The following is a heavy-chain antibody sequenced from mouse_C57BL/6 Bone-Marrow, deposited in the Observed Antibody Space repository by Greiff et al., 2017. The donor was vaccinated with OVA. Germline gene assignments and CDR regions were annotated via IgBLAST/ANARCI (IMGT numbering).Heavy chain of an antibody. V-gene: IGHV5-17*01. J-gene: IGHJ4*01. CDR3: ARGYYAMDY. CDR2: ISSGSSTI. CDR1: GFTFSDYG. Sequence: EVKLMESGGGLVKPRGSLKLSCAASGFTFSDYGMHWVRQAPEKGLEWVAYISSGSSTIYYADTVKGRFTISRDNAKNTLFLQMTSLRSEDTAMYYCARGYYAMDYWGQGTSVTVSS.